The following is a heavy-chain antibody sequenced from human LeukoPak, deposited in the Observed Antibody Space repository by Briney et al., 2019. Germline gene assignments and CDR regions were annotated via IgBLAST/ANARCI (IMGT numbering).Heavy chain of an antibody. J-gene: IGHJ4*02. V-gene: IGHV3-48*03. CDR3: ARVAYCAGDCHHMDS. Sequence: PGGSLRLSCAASGFTFSNYEMNWVRQAPGKGLGGVSYISSSGGTMYYADSVKGRFTISRDNAKNSLYLQMNSLRAEDTAVYYCARVAYCAGDCHHMDSWGQGTLVTVSS. CDR2: ISSSGGTM. D-gene: IGHD2-21*02. CDR1: GFTFSNYE.